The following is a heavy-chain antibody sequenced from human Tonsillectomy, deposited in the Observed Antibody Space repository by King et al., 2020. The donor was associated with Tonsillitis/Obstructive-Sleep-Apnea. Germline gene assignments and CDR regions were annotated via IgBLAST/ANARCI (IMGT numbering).Heavy chain of an antibody. Sequence: VQLVESGGGLVQPGGSLRPSCAASGFTFSNYAMSWVRQAPGKGLEWVSAISGSGGSTYYADSVKGRFTISRDNSKNTLYLQMNSLRAEDTAVYYCAKETGYSSSWYQPFDPWGQGTLVTVSS. CDR2: ISGSGGST. J-gene: IGHJ5*02. D-gene: IGHD6-13*01. CDR3: AKETGYSSSWYQPFDP. V-gene: IGHV3-23*04. CDR1: GFTFSNYA.